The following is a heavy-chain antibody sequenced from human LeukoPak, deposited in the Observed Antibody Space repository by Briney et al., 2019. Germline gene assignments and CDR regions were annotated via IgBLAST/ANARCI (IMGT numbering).Heavy chain of an antibody. D-gene: IGHD2-2*01. CDR2: INPNSGGT. J-gene: IGHJ6*03. V-gene: IGHV1-2*02. CDR3: ASYCSSTSCYPEEYYYYMDV. CDR1: GYTLTELS. Sequence: ASVKVSCKVSGYTLTELSMHWVRQAPGQGLEWMGWINPNSGGTNYAQKFQGRVTMTRDTSISTAYMELSRLRSDDTAVYYCASYCSSTSCYPEEYYYYMDVWGKGTTVTVSS.